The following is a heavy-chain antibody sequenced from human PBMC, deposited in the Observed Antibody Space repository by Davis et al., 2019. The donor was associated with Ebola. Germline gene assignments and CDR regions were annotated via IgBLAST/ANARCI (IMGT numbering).Heavy chain of an antibody. J-gene: IGHJ5*02. CDR1: GGSFSGYY. CDR3: AREFRSSWFDP. Sequence: SETLSLTCAVYGGSFSGYYWSWIRQPPGKGLEWIGYIYYSGSTNYNPSLKSRVTISVDTSKNQFSLKLSSVTAADTAVYYCAREFRSSWFDPWGQGTLVTVSS. CDR2: IYYSGST. V-gene: IGHV4-59*01. D-gene: IGHD6-13*01.